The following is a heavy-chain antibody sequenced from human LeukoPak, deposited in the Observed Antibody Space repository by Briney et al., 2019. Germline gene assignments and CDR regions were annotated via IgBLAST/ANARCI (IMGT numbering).Heavy chain of an antibody. V-gene: IGHV1-69*13. CDR3: ASSQYYGSGSSVNDY. D-gene: IGHD3-10*01. Sequence: GASVKVSCKASGGTFSSYAISWVRQAPGQGLEWKGGIIPIFGTANYAQKFQGRVTITADESTSTAYMELSSLRSEDTAVYYCASSQYYGSGSSVNDYWGQGTLVTVSS. CDR1: GGTFSSYA. J-gene: IGHJ4*02. CDR2: IIPIFGTA.